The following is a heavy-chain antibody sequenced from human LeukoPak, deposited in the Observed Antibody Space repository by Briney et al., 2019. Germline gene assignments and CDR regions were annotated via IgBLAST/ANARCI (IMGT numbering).Heavy chain of an antibody. CDR2: IYSGGST. CDR3: ARDRYYDSSGYPYYFDY. V-gene: IGHV3-53*01. D-gene: IGHD3-22*01. Sequence: SGGSLRLSCAASGFTVSSNYMSWVRQAPGKGLEWVSVIYSGGSTYYADSVKGRFTISRDNSKNTLYLQMNSLRAEDTAVYYCARDRYYDSSGYPYYFDYWGQGTLVTVSS. J-gene: IGHJ4*02. CDR1: GFTVSSNY.